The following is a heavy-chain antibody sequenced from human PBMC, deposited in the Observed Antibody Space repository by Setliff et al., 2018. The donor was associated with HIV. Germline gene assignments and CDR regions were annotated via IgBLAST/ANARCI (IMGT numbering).Heavy chain of an antibody. V-gene: IGHV4-61*02. J-gene: IGHJ4*02. CDR2: IYASGSP. CDR1: GGSISSVNYY. CDR3: ARDGYSYGVGREGDY. Sequence: SETLSLTCNVSGGSISSVNYYWNWVRQPAGKGLEWIGRIYASGSPTYNPSLKSRVTLSVDTSKNHFSLRLNSVTAADTAVYYCARDGYSYGVGREGDYWGQGTL. D-gene: IGHD5-18*01.